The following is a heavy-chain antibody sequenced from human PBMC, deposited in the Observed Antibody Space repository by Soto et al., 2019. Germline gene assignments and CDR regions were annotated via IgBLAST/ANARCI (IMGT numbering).Heavy chain of an antibody. CDR1: GDAFGTYS. J-gene: IGHJ5*02. CDR2: ILPMVGST. Sequence: QVQLVQSGAEVKQPGSSVKVSCEASGDAFGTYSISWVRQAPGQGLEWMGGILPMVGSTNYGQKFQGRVTVTADQSTRTVYMELSDMTLEDTALYYCAMGPVTMVGGIIMSGFAPWGQGTVVTVSS. D-gene: IGHD3-10*01. CDR3: AMGPVTMVGGIIMSGFAP. V-gene: IGHV1-69*01.